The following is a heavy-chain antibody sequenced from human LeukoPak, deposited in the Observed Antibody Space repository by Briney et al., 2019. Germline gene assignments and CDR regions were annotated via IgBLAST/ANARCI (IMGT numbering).Heavy chain of an antibody. Sequence: GSLRLSCAASGFTFSSYSMNWVRQAPGKGPEWVSSIRSDASSIYYADSVKGRFTISRDNAKNSVFLQMNSLRAGDTAVYYCARDGYSIGYFYDLWGQGTLVTVSS. J-gene: IGHJ4*02. CDR2: IRSDASSI. CDR1: GFTFSSYS. D-gene: IGHD3-22*01. CDR3: ARDGYSIGYFYDL. V-gene: IGHV3-21*01.